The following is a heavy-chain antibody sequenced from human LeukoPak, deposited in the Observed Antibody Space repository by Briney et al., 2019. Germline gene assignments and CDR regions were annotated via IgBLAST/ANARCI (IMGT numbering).Heavy chain of an antibody. CDR3: ARGAPARYCSGGSCYFDY. V-gene: IGHV4-34*01. J-gene: IGHJ4*02. Sequence: SETLSLTCAVYGGSFSGYYWSWIRQPPGKGLEWIGEINHSGSTNYNPSLKSRVTISVDTPKNQFSLQLSSVTAADTAVYYCARGAPARYCSGGSCYFDYWGQGTLVTVSS. CDR2: INHSGST. CDR1: GGSFSGYY. D-gene: IGHD2-15*01.